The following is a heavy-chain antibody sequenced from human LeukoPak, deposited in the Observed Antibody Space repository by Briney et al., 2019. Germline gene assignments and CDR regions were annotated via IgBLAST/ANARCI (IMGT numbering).Heavy chain of an antibody. CDR2: IRYDGSIK. Sequence: GGSLRLSCAASGFTFSSYGMNWVRQAPGKGLEWVAFIRYDGSIKYSADSVKGRFTISRDNAKNSLYLQMNSLRAEDTAVYYCARGSLYYDSSGYHAYYYMDVWGKGTTVTISS. CDR1: GFTFSSYG. CDR3: ARGSLYYDSSGYHAYYYMDV. J-gene: IGHJ6*03. V-gene: IGHV3-30*02. D-gene: IGHD3-22*01.